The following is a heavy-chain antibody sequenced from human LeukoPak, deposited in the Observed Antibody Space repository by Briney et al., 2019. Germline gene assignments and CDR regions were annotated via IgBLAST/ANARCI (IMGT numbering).Heavy chain of an antibody. Sequence: GGTLRLSCPASGFTLSSYCMSWVRQAPGRGLEWVSAISGSGGSTYYADSVKGRFTISRDNSKNTLYLQMNSLRAEDTAVYYCAKEGGYGELSSYFDYWGQGTLVTVSS. V-gene: IGHV3-23*01. CDR2: ISGSGGST. J-gene: IGHJ4*02. D-gene: IGHD3-16*02. CDR3: AKEGGYGELSSYFDY. CDR1: GFTLSSYC.